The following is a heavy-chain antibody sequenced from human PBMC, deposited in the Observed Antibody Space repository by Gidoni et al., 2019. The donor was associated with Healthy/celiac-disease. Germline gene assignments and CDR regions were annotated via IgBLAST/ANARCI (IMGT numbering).Heavy chain of an antibody. V-gene: IGHV4-39*01. D-gene: IGHD4-17*01. CDR2: IYYSGST. J-gene: IGHJ6*03. Sequence: GGSISSSRYYWGWIRQPPGKGLEWIGSIYYSGSTYYNPSLKSRVTISVDTSKNQFSLKLSSVTAADTAVYYCARLPGTVKEYYYYMDVWGKGTTVTVSS. CDR3: ARLPGTVKEYYYYMDV. CDR1: GGSISSSRYY.